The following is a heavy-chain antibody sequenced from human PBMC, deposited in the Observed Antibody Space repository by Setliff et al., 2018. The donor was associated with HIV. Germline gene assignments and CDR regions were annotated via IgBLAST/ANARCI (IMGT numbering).Heavy chain of an antibody. V-gene: IGHV3-7*01. J-gene: IGHJ4*02. D-gene: IGHD2-15*01. CDR2: VNPDGSEA. CDR1: GFTFSKYW. CDR3: ARARGGNSEWSY. Sequence: PGGSLRLSCAASGFTFSKYWMSWVRQAPGKGLEWVASVNPDGSEASSVGSMKGRFTVSRDNAKNTLYLQMNSLRAEDTAVYSCARARGGNSEWSYWGQGTLVTVSS.